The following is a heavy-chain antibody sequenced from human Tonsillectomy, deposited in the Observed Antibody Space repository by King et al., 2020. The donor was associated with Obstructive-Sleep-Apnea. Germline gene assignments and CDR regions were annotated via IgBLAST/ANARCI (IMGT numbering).Heavy chain of an antibody. D-gene: IGHD3-10*01. V-gene: IGHV3-30*04. CDR3: AKLHGSGSYYYYYGMDV. Sequence: VQLVESGGGVVQPGRSLRLSCAASGFTFSTYAMHWVRQAPGKGLEWVALISYDGSNKYYADSVKGRFTISRDNSKSTRYLQMNSLRAEETAVYYCAKLHGSGSYYYYYGMDVWGQGTTVTVSS. J-gene: IGHJ6*02. CDR2: ISYDGSNK. CDR1: GFTFSTYA.